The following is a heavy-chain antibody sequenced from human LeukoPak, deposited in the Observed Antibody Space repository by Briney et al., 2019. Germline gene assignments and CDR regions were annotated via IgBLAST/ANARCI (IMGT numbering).Heavy chain of an antibody. CDR3: ARVELRTSDAFDI. J-gene: IGHJ3*02. CDR2: IYCSGST. CDR1: GGSISSYY. Sequence: ASETLSLTCTVSGGSISSYYWSWIRQPPGKGLEWIGYIYCSGSTNYNPSLKSRVTIAVDTSKNQFSLKLSSVTAADTAVYYCARVELRTSDAFDIWGQGTMVTVSS. D-gene: IGHD1-14*01. V-gene: IGHV4-59*01.